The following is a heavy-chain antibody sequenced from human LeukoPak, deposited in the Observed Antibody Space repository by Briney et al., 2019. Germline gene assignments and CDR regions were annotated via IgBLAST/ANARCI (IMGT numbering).Heavy chain of an antibody. Sequence: PGGSLRLSCAASGFTFDDYGMSWFRQAPGKGLEWVSGVNWNGGSTGYADSVKGRFTISRDNAKNSLYLQMNSLRAEDTALYYCARAISGTYQAPFDYWGQGTLVTVS. D-gene: IGHD1-26*01. CDR2: VNWNGGST. J-gene: IGHJ4*02. V-gene: IGHV3-20*04. CDR1: GFTFDDYG. CDR3: ARAISGTYQAPFDY.